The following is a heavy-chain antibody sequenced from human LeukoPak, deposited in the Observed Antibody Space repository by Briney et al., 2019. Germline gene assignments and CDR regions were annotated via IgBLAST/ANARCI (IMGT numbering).Heavy chain of an antibody. V-gene: IGHV3-7*01. CDR2: IKQDGSEK. CDR1: GFTFSDYY. J-gene: IGHJ4*02. D-gene: IGHD6-13*01. Sequence: GGSLRLSCAASGFTFSDYYMSWVRQAPGKGLEWVANIKQDGSEKYYVDSVKGRFTISRDNAKNSLYLQMNSLRAEDTAVYYCASQQQLVGWGQGTLVTVSS. CDR3: ASQQQLVG.